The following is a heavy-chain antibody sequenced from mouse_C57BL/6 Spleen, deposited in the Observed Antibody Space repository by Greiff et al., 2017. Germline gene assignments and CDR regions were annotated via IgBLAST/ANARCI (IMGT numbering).Heavy chain of an antibody. V-gene: IGHV10-1*01. CDR3: VRHEGSNYAMDY. D-gene: IGHD1-1*01. Sequence: EAGGGLVQPKGSLKLSCAASGFSFNTYAMNWVRQAPGKGLEWVARIRSKSNNYATYYADSVKDRFTISRDDSESMLYLQMNNLKTEDTAMYYCVRHEGSNYAMDYWGQGTSVTVSS. CDR1: GFSFNTYA. J-gene: IGHJ4*01. CDR2: IRSKSNNYAT.